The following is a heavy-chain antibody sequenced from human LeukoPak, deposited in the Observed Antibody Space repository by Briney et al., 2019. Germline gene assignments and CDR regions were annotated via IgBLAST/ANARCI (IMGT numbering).Heavy chain of an antibody. CDR3: ARDYYGTPPLDY. Sequence: ASVKVSCKASGYIFTRYGFSWVRQAPGQGLEWMGWISAYNGDTNYAQTLQGIVTMTTDTSTSTAYMELRSLRSDDTAEYYCARDYYGTPPLDYWGQGTLVTVSS. CDR1: GYIFTRYG. J-gene: IGHJ4*02. V-gene: IGHV1-18*01. D-gene: IGHD3-10*01. CDR2: ISAYNGDT.